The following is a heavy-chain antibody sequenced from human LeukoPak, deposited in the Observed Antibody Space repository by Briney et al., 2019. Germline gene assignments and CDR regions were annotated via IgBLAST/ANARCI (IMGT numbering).Heavy chain of an antibody. V-gene: IGHV3-21*01. D-gene: IGHD3-10*01. CDR3: AREMGYMVRGVLPSDY. CDR1: GFTFSSFS. Sequence: KPGGSLRLSCAASGFTFSSFSMNWVRQAPGKGLEWVSSISTTSTYIYYADSLRGRFTISRDNAKNSLYLQMSSLRAEDTAVYYCAREMGYMVRGVLPSDYWDQGTLVAVSS. J-gene: IGHJ4*02. CDR2: ISTTSTYI.